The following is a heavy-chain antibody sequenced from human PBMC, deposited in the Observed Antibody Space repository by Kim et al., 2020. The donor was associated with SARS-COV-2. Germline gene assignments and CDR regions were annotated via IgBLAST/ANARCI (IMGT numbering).Heavy chain of an antibody. CDR3: ARDEGAPRGRLVRTPLGMDV. D-gene: IGHD6-6*01. V-gene: IGHV1-3*01. CDR2: INAGNGNT. J-gene: IGHJ6*02. Sequence: ASVKVSCKASGYTFTSYAMHWVRQAPGQRLEWMGWINAGNGNTKYSQKFQGRVTITRDTSASTAYMELSSLRSEDTAVYYCARDEGAPRGRLVRTPLGMDVWGQGTTVTVSS. CDR1: GYTFTSYA.